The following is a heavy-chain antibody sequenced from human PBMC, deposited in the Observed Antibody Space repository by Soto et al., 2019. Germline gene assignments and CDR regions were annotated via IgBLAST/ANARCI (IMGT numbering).Heavy chain of an antibody. D-gene: IGHD2-15*01. CDR2: IYYTGST. CDR3: GRSDFSSGSCQLHYFDC. V-gene: IGHV4-59*01. Sequence: SETLSLTCTVSGGYISSYYWSWIRQPPGKGLEWIGYIYYTGSTSYNPSLKSRVTISVDTSKNQLSLKLSSVTAADTAVYYCGRSDFSSGSCQLHYFDCCGQGTLVPVSA. CDR1: GGYISSYY. J-gene: IGHJ4*02.